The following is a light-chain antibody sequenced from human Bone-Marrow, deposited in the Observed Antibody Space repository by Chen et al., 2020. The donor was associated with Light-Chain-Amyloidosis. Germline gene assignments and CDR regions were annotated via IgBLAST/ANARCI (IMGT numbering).Light chain of an antibody. V-gene: IGLV6-57*01. CDR3: QSYQGSSQGV. Sequence: NFMLTQPHSVSESPGKTVIISCTRSSGSIATNYVQWYKHRPGSSPTTVIYEDDQRPSGVPDRFSGSIDRSSNSASLTISGLKTEDEADYYCQSYQGSSQGVFGGGTKLTVL. J-gene: IGLJ3*02. CDR2: EDD. CDR1: SGSIATNY.